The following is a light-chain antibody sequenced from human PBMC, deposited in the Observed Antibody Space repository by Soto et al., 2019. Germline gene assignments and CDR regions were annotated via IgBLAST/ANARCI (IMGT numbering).Light chain of an antibody. CDR2: EVS. V-gene: IGLV2-14*01. J-gene: IGLJ1*01. Sequence: QCVLSPPSSLSGSPGQSITISCTGTSSDVGGYNHVSCYQQHPVKAPKLIIFEVSYRPSGISKRFSASKSGDTASLTISGLQGDDEADYYCCSYTDSRTHIFGSGTKVTGL. CDR3: CSYTDSRTHI. CDR1: SSDVGGYNH.